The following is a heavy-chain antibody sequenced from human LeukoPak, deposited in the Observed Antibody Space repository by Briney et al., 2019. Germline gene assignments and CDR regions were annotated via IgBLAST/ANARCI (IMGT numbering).Heavy chain of an antibody. Sequence: GASVKVSCKASGYTFTSYAMHWVRQAPGQRLEWMGWINAGNGNTKYSQKFQGRVTITRDTSASTAYMELSSLRSEDTAVYYCARDWDYYYGMDVWGQGTTVTVSS. CDR1: GYTFTSYA. CDR2: INAGNGNT. J-gene: IGHJ6*02. D-gene: IGHD3-16*01. CDR3: ARDWDYYYGMDV. V-gene: IGHV1-3*01.